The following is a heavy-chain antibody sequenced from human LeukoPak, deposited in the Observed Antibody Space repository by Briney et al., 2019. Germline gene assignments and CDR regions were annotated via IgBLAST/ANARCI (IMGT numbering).Heavy chain of an antibody. Sequence: PGGSLRLSCAASGFTFSSYAMSWVRQAPGKGLEWVSAISGSGGSTYYADSVKGRFTISRDNSKNTLYLQMNSLRAEDTAVYYCTKQGAEVDIVATYFDYWGQGTLVTVSS. CDR2: ISGSGGST. V-gene: IGHV3-23*01. CDR3: TKQGAEVDIVATYFDY. CDR1: GFTFSSYA. D-gene: IGHD5-12*01. J-gene: IGHJ4*02.